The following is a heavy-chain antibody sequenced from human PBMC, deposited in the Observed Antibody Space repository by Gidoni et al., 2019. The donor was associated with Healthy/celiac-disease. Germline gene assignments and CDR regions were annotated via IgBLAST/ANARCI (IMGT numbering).Heavy chain of an antibody. CDR1: GGSISSSSYY. Sequence: QLQLQESGPGLVKPSETLSLTCTVSGGSISSSSYYWGWIRQPPGKGLEWIGSIYYSGSTYYNPSLKSRVTISVDTSKNQFSLKLSSVTAADTAVYYCAREGGYSYGFLFDYWGQGTLVTVSS. CDR3: AREGGYSYGFLFDY. D-gene: IGHD5-18*01. J-gene: IGHJ4*02. CDR2: IYYSGST. V-gene: IGHV4-39*02.